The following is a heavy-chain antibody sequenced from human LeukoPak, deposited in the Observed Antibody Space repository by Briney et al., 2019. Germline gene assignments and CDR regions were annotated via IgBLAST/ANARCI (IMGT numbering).Heavy chain of an antibody. CDR2: ISSSGSTI. V-gene: IGHV3-11*01. Sequence: GGSLRLSCAASGFSFSDYYTSWIRQPPGKGLEWVSYISSSGSTIYYADSVKGRFTISRDNAKNALYLQMNSLRAEDTAVYYCVGSSWYMAFDMWGGKTMDSVST. CDR3: VGSSWYMAFDM. J-gene: IGHJ3*02. CDR1: GFSFSDYY. D-gene: IGHD6-13*01.